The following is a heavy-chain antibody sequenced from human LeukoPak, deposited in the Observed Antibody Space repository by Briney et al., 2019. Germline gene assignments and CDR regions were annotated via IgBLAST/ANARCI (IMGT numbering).Heavy chain of an antibody. CDR1: GESFSGYY. V-gene: IGHV4-34*01. D-gene: IGHD2-15*01. J-gene: IGHJ1*01. CDR3: AGGGGYCSGGSCYPAEYFQH. CDR2: INHSGST. Sequence: SETLSLTCAVYGESFSGYYWSWIRRPPGKGLEWIGQINHSGSTNYNPSLKSRVTISVDTSKNQFSLKLSSVTAADTAVYYCAGGGGYCSGGSCYPAEYFQHWGQGTLVTVSS.